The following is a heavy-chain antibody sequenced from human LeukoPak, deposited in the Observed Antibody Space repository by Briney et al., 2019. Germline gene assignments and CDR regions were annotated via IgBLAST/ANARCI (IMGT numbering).Heavy chain of an antibody. CDR2: IYPGDSDT. V-gene: IGHV5-51*01. D-gene: IGHD6-19*01. J-gene: IGHJ4*02. CDR3: ARRELAVAGSFDY. CDR1: GYSFTSYC. Sequence: GESLKISCKGSGYSFTSYCIGWVRQMPGKGLEWMGIIYPGDSDTRYSPSFQGQVTISADESISTAYLQWSSLKASDTAMYYCARRELAVAGSFDYWGQGTLVTVSS.